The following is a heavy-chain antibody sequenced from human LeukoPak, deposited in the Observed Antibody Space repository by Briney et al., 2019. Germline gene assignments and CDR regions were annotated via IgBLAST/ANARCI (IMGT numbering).Heavy chain of an antibody. D-gene: IGHD5-18*01. CDR2: IYSGGST. V-gene: IGHV3-53*01. CDR1: GFTVSSNY. Sequence: GGSLRLSCAASGFTVSSNYMSWVRQAPGKGLEWASVIYSGGSTYYADSVKGRFTISRDNSKNTLYLQMNSLRAEDTAVYYCARDRIQLWHAFFDYWGQGTLVTVSS. J-gene: IGHJ4*02. CDR3: ARDRIQLWHAFFDY.